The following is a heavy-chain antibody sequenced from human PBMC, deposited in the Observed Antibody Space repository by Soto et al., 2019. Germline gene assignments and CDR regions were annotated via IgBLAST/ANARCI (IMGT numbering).Heavy chain of an antibody. D-gene: IGHD5-18*01. CDR3: ARACPGGDTAMVPFDY. V-gene: IGHV3-48*02. J-gene: IGHJ4*02. CDR1: GFTFSSYS. CDR2: ISSSSSTI. Sequence: SLRLSCAASGFTFSSYSMNWVRQAPGKGLEWVSYISSSSSTIYYADSVKGRFTISRDNAKNSLYLQMNSLRDEDTAVYYCARACPGGDTAMVPFDYWGQGTLVTVSS.